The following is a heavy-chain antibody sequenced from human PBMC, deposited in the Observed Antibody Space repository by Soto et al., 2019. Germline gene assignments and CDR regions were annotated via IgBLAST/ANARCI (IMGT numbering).Heavy chain of an antibody. CDR3: ARAGSWDSSASSAYFSYGMDV. Sequence: GASVKVSCKASGCTFSSYAISCVRQAPGQGREWMGWIIPIFGTANYAQKFQGRVTITADESTSTAYMELSSLRSEDTGVYYCARAGSWDSSASSAYFSYGMDVWGQGXTVTVSS. V-gene: IGHV1-69*13. CDR1: GCTFSSYA. J-gene: IGHJ6*02. CDR2: IIPIFGTA. D-gene: IGHD6-6*01.